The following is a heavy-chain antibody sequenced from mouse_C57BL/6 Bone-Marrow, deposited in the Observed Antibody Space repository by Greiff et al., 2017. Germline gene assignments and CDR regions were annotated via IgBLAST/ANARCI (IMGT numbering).Heavy chain of an antibody. Sequence: VQLQQSGAELARPGASVKLSCKASGYTFTSYGISWVKQRTGTGLEWIGEIYPRSGNTYYNEKFKGKDTLAADKSSSTAYMELRSLTSEDSAVYFWARRSSSYVEFAYWGQGTLVTVAA. J-gene: IGHJ3*01. CDR2: IYPRSGNT. CDR3: ARRSSSYVEFAY. V-gene: IGHV1-81*01. CDR1: GYTFTSYG. D-gene: IGHD1-1*01.